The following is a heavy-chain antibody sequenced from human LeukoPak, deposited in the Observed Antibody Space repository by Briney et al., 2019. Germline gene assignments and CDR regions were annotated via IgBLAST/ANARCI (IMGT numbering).Heavy chain of an antibody. D-gene: IGHD2-2*02. CDR2: INPNSGGT. J-gene: IGHJ4*02. CDR3: ARGGEKYQLLYQDY. V-gene: IGHV1-2*02. CDR1: GYTFTGYY. Sequence: ASVTVSCKASGYTFTGYYMHWVRQAPGQGLEWMGWINPNSGGTNYAQKFQGRVTMTRDTSISTAYMELSRLRPDDTAVYYCARGGEKYQLLYQDYWGQGTLVTVSS.